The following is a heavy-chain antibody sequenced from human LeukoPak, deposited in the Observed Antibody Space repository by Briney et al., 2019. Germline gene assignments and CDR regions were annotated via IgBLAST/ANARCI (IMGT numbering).Heavy chain of an antibody. D-gene: IGHD1-26*01. J-gene: IGHJ4*02. CDR1: GFTFSSYS. CDR3: ARGVGATDY. V-gene: IGHV3-48*01. CDR2: ISSSSSTI. Sequence: GGSLRLSCAASGFTFSSYSMNWVRQAPGKGLEWVSYISSSSSTIYYADSVKGRFTISRDNAKNSLYLQMNSLRAEDTAVYYCARGVGATDYWGQGTLVTVSS.